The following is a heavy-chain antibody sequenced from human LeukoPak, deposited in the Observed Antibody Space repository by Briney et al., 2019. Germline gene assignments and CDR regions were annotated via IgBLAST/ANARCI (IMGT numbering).Heavy chain of an antibody. CDR3: ANEKAGEYGDYVHNGFFDY. Sequence: GGSLRLSCAASGFTFSSYTINWVRQTPGKGLEWVSSITSTSTYIYYADSVKGRFTISRDNAKNSLYLQMNSLRAEDTAVYYCANEKAGEYGDYVHNGFFDYWGQGTLVTVSS. J-gene: IGHJ4*02. V-gene: IGHV3-21*04. CDR2: ITSTSTYI. CDR1: GFTFSSYT. D-gene: IGHD4-17*01.